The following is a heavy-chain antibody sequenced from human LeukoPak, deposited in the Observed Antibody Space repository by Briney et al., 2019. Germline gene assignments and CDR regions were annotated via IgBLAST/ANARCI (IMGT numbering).Heavy chain of an antibody. J-gene: IGHJ4*02. V-gene: IGHV4-30-4*01. Sequence: SQTLSLTCTVSGGSISSGDYYWSWIRQPPGKGLEWIGYIYYSGSTYYNPSLKSRVSISVDTSKNQFSLKLSSVTAADTAVYYCARVLPPTMIVVVEGDDWGQGTLVAVSS. CDR1: GGSISSGDYY. CDR2: IYYSGST. D-gene: IGHD3-22*01. CDR3: ARVLPPTMIVVVEGDD.